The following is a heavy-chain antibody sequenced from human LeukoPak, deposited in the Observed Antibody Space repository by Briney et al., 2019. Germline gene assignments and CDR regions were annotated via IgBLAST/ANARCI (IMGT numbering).Heavy chain of an antibody. CDR2: IHHSGST. D-gene: IGHD2-15*01. J-gene: IGHJ4*02. Sequence: PSGTLSLTCAVSGGSISSSSWWSWVRQPPGKGPEWIGEIHHSGSTNLNPSLKSRVTMSVDNAKNQFSRKVTSVTAADTAVYYCARRYCTGGSCGLLDYWGQGTLVTVSS. V-gene: IGHV4-4*02. CDR3: ARRYCTGGSCGLLDY. CDR1: GGSISSSSW.